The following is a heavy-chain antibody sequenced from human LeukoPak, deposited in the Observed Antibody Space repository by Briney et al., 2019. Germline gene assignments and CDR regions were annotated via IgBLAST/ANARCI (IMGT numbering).Heavy chain of an antibody. J-gene: IGHJ4*02. CDR3: ARDWELGH. V-gene: IGHV4-59*01. CDR2: IYENGRT. D-gene: IGHD1-26*01. CDR1: GGSIGNFF. Sequence: SETLSLTCTVSGGSIGNFFWSWIRQSPGEGLEWIGFIYENGRTSYNPSLKSRVTISVDMSKNQFSLRLTSMTAADTAVYYCARDWELGHWGRGILVTVAS.